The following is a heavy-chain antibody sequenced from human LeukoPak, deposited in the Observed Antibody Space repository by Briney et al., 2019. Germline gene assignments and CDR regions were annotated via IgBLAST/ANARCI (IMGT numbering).Heavy chain of an antibody. J-gene: IGHJ5*02. CDR2: IYYSGST. V-gene: IGHV4-59*01. D-gene: IGHD6-19*01. CDR3: ARDRAPSSGWFQYNWFDP. CDR1: GGSISSYY. Sequence: PSETLSLTCTVSGGSISSYYWSWIRQPPGKGLEWIGYIYYSGSTNYNPSLKSRATISVDTSKNQFSLKLSSVTAADTAVYYCARDRAPSSGWFQYNWFDPWGQGTLVTVSS.